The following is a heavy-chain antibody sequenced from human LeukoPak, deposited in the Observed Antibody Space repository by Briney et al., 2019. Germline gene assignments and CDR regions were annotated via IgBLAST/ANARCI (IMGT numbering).Heavy chain of an antibody. CDR3: AKEPPVLLWFGEDGY. J-gene: IGHJ4*02. V-gene: IGHV3-30*02. CDR2: IRYDGSNK. D-gene: IGHD3-10*01. Sequence: GGSLRLSCAASGYTFSRYGMHWVRQAPGEGVEWVTFIRYDGSNKYYADSVKGRFTISRDNSKNTLYLQMNSLRAEDTAVYYCAKEPPVLLWFGEDGYWGQGTLVTVSS. CDR1: GYTFSRYG.